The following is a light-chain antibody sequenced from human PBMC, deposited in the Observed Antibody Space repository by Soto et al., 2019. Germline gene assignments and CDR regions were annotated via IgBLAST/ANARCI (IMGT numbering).Light chain of an antibody. CDR3: CSYAGINTFLV. J-gene: IGLJ1*01. CDR1: SSDIGSYNL. Sequence: LTHPASVSGSPGQSITISCTGTSSDIGSYNLVSWYQQYPGKAPKLMIYEDTKRPSGVSNRFSGSKSGNTASLTISGLQAEDEADYFCCSYAGINTFLVFGTGTKVTVL. V-gene: IGLV2-23*01. CDR2: EDT.